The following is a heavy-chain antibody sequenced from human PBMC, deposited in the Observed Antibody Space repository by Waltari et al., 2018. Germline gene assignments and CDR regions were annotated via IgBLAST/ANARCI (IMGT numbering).Heavy chain of an antibody. CDR2: IYYSGNT. D-gene: IGHD3-10*01. Sequence: PSATLSLTCTVSGGSISDGSFHWGWIRQSPGKGLEWIGSIYYSGNTYYNPSLRSRVSISVDTSTNQFSLKLSSVTAADTAVYYCARTFAYGSGTYNHWGQGSLVTVSS. V-gene: IGHV4-39*01. J-gene: IGHJ4*02. CDR1: GGSISDGSFH. CDR3: ARTFAYGSGTYNH.